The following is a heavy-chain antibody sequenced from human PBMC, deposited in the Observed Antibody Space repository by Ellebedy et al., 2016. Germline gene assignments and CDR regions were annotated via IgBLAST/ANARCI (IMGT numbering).Heavy chain of an antibody. CDR3: VRLHSGVYHYFRY. D-gene: IGHD3-22*01. J-gene: IGHJ4*02. V-gene: IGHV3-30-3*01. Sequence: GESLKISXAASGFTFSDYGLHWVRQAPGKGLEWVAFISYDGSDKDYADSVKGRLTISRDNSKNTLYLQMNSLRVEDTAVYYCVRLHSGVYHYFRYWGQGTLVIVSS. CDR2: ISYDGSDK. CDR1: GFTFSDYG.